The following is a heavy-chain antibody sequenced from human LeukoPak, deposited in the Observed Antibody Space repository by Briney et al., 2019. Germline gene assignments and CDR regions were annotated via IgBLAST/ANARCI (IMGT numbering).Heavy chain of an antibody. CDR2: IYYSGST. V-gene: IGHV4-59*01. CDR3: ARAPRGYFDWSDAFDI. D-gene: IGHD3-9*01. J-gene: IGHJ3*02. CDR1: GGSISSYY. Sequence: SETLSLTCTVSGGSISSYYWSWIRQPPGKGLEWIGYIYYSGSTNYNPSLKSRVTISVDTSKNQFSLKLSSVTAADTAVYYCARAPRGYFDWSDAFDIWAQGTMVTVSS.